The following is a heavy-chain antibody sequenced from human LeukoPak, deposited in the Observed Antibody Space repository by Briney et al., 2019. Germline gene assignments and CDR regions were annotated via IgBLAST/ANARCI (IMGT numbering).Heavy chain of an antibody. D-gene: IGHD3-22*01. CDR2: IYSGGTT. CDR1: GFIVSSNY. CDR3: ARTRTYSYDSSGHYYPTHFDY. V-gene: IGHV3-66*01. J-gene: IGHJ4*02. Sequence: GGSLRLSCAASGFIVSSNYMSWVRQAPGKGLEWVSVIYSGGTTYFADSVKGRFTISRDNRKNTLYLQMNSLRAEDTAVYYCARTRTYSYDSSGHYYPTHFDYWGQGALVTVSS.